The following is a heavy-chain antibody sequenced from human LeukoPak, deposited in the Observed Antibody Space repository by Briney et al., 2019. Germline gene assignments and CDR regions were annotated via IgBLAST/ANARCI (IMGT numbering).Heavy chain of an antibody. D-gene: IGHD4-23*01. CDR3: VRGIDYGGPHY. CDR1: GFTFSSYW. J-gene: IGHJ4*02. CDR2: IDRDGSRI. V-gene: IGHV3-74*01. Sequence: PGGSLRLSCAVSGFTFSSYWMHWVRQAPGKGLVWVSRIDRDGSRINYADSVKGRFTISRDNGKNTLFLQMNSLRAEDAAVYYCVRGIDYGGPHYWGQGTLVTVSS.